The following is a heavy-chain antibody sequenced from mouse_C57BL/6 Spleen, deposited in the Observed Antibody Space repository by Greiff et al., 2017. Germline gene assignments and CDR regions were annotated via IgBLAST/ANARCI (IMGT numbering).Heavy chain of an antibody. V-gene: IGHV1-64*01. Sequence: VQLQESGPELVKPGASVKLSCKASGYTFTSYWMHWVKQSPGKGLEWIGMIRPNSGSNNYNEKFKSKATRTVNTTSSTAYMQLSSLTSEDSTDYCGIVYDYYYYAMDYWGQGTSVTVSS. CDR1: GYTFTSYW. CDR3: IVYDYYYYAMDY. CDR2: IRPNSGSN. J-gene: IGHJ4*01. D-gene: IGHD2-4*01.